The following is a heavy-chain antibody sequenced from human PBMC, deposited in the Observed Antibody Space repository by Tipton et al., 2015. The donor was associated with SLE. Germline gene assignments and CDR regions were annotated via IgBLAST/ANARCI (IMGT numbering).Heavy chain of an antibody. V-gene: IGHV4-39*07. CDR1: GGSISSSSYY. CDR2: VYYSGST. J-gene: IGHJ2*01. D-gene: IGHD4-17*01. Sequence: TLSLTCTVSGGSISSSSYYWGWIRQPPGKGLEWIGSVYYSGSTYYNPSLKSRVTISVDTSKNQFSLKLSSVTAADTAVYYCARDDPDAAVTSPYWYFDLWGRGTLVTVSS. CDR3: ARDDPDAAVTSPYWYFDL.